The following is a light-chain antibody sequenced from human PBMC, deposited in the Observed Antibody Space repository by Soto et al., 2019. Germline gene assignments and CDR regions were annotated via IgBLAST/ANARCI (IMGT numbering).Light chain of an antibody. V-gene: IGKV3-15*01. Sequence: EIVLRESRGTLSVSPAKRATXXFRASQSVSSNLAWYQQKPGQANRLIIYGASKRATGITDRLSGSGSGTEFTLTISSLQSEDFAVYYCQQYNKWPPVFGGGTKVDIK. J-gene: IGKJ4*01. CDR2: GAS. CDR1: QSVSSN. CDR3: QQYNKWPPV.